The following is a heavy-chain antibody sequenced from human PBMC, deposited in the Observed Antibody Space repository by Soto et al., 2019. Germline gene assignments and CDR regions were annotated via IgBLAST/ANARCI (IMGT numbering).Heavy chain of an antibody. CDR2: INPSGGST. CDR3: ARGRSIVVVPAAIGP. CDR1: GHTFTSYY. J-gene: IGHJ5*02. Sequence: QVQLVQSGAEVKKPGASVKVSCKASGHTFTSYYMHWVRQAPGQGLEWMGIINPSGGSTSYAQKYQGRVTMTRDTSTNTVYMDLSSLRSDDTAVYYSARGRSIVVVPAAIGPWGQGTLVTGSS. V-gene: IGHV1-46*03. D-gene: IGHD2-2*01.